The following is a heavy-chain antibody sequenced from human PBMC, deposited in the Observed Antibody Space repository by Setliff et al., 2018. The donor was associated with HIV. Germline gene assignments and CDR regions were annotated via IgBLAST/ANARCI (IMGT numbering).Heavy chain of an antibody. D-gene: IGHD6-19*01. CDR1: GGPITTSSYY. V-gene: IGHV4-39*01. CDR2: IYYSGST. CDR3: ARHAWLAPFDS. Sequence: SETLSLTCTVSGGPITTSSYYWGWIRQPPGKGLEWIGSIYYSGSTYYNPSLKSRVTISVDTSKNQFSLKLSSLTAADTVVYYCARHAWLAPFDSWGQGTLVPSPQ. J-gene: IGHJ4*02.